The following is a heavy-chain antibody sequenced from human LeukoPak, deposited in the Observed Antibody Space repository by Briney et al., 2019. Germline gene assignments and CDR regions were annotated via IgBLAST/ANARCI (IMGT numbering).Heavy chain of an antibody. Sequence: ASVKVSCKASGYTFTSYAMNWVRQAPGQGLEWMGWINTNTGNPTYAQGFTGRFVFSLDTSVSTAYLQISSLKAEDTAVYYCARLSLGDSSGYYANFDYWGQGTLVTVSS. CDR1: GYTFTSYA. J-gene: IGHJ4*02. CDR2: INTNTGNP. CDR3: ARLSLGDSSGYYANFDY. V-gene: IGHV7-4-1*02. D-gene: IGHD3-22*01.